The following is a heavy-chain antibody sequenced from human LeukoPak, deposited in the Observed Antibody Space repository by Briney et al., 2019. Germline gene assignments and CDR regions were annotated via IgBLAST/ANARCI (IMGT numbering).Heavy chain of an antibody. J-gene: IGHJ4*02. V-gene: IGHV3-53*01. Sequence: GGSLRLSCAASGFTVGSNYMSWVRQAPGKGLEWVSVIYSGGSTYYADSVKGRFTISRDNSKNTLYLQMNSLRAEDTAVYYCARAAVAALFDYWGQGTLVTVSS. CDR2: IYSGGST. CDR1: GFTVGSNY. D-gene: IGHD6-19*01. CDR3: ARAAVAALFDY.